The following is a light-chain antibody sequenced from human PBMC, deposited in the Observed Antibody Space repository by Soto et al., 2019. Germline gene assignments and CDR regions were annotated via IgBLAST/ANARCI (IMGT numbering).Light chain of an antibody. J-gene: IGKJ4*01. CDR1: QSVSSTS. CDR2: HVS. Sequence: DIVLTQSPGTLYLSPGERAILFCRASQSVSSTSLAWYQQRPGQAPRLLIYHVSSRANGIPDRFSGSGSGTDFTLTISTLEPEDFAVYYCQQYGTSSLTFGGGTRVEI. CDR3: QQYGTSSLT. V-gene: IGKV3-20*01.